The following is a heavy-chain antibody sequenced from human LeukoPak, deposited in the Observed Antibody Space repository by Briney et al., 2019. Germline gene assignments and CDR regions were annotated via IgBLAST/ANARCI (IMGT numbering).Heavy chain of an antibody. CDR2: IYSGGST. CDR3: AGDILTGYYYYMDV. V-gene: IGHV3-53*05. CDR1: GFTVSSNY. D-gene: IGHD3-9*01. Sequence: GGSLRLSCAASGFTVSSNYMSWVRQAPGKGLEWVSVIYSGGSTYYADSVKGRFTISRDNSKNTLYLQMNSLRAEDTAVYYCAGDILTGYYYYMDVWGQGTTVTVSS. J-gene: IGHJ6*03.